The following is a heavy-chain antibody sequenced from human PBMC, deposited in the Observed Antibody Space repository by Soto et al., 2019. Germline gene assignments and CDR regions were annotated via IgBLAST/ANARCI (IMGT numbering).Heavy chain of an antibody. CDR3: ARSIVVVTALDY. D-gene: IGHD2-21*02. J-gene: IGHJ4*02. CDR1: GDSVNSYA. V-gene: IGHV1-3*01. Sequence: SVEVSCEACGDSVNSYAMHSARQEPGQRLEWMGWINAGNGNTKYSQKFQGRVTITRDTSASTAYMELSSLRSEDTAVYYCARSIVVVTALDYWGQGTLVTVSS. CDR2: INAGNGNT.